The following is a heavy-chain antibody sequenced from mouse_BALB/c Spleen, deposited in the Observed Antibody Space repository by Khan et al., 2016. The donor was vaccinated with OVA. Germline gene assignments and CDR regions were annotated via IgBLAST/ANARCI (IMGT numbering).Heavy chain of an antibody. V-gene: IGHV1S137*01. CDR1: GYTFTDFT. CDR3: RRGGGGSRFAY. J-gene: IGHJ3*01. CDR2: ISTYYGDV. Sequence: QVQLKESGAELVRPGVSVKISCKGSGYTFTDFTIHWVKQSHAQSLEWIGVISTYYGDVTYNQKFKGKATVTVDKSSSTTYMELARLTSEDSAIFCVRRGGGGSRFAYWGQGTLVTVSA.